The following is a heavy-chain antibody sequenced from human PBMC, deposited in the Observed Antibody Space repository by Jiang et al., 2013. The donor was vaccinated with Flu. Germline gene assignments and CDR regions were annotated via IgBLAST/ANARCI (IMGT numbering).Heavy chain of an antibody. CDR2: MNPNSGNT. D-gene: IGHD5-12*01. CDR1: GYTFTSYY. J-gene: IGHJ4*02. V-gene: IGHV1-8*02. CDR3: ARVGYSGYDLLGPQYYFDY. Sequence: SGAEVKKPGASVKVSCKASGYTFTSYYMHWVRQAPGQGLEWMGWMNPNSGNTGYAQKFQGRVTMTRNTSISTAYMELSSLRSEDTAVYYCARVGYSGYDLLGPQYYFDYWGQGTLVTVSS.